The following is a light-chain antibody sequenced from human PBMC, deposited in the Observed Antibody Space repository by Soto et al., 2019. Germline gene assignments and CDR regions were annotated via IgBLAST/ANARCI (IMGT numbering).Light chain of an antibody. CDR3: CSYVGSDTYVI. CDR1: SSDVGGYIL. J-gene: IGLJ2*01. CDR2: EGR. Sequence: QSALTQPASVSGSPGQSITISCTGTSSDVGGYILVSWYQLHPDKAPKLMIYEGRKRPSGVSNRFSGSKSGNTASLTISGHQPEDEAHFYCCSYVGSDTYVIFGGGTKVTVL. V-gene: IGLV2-23*01.